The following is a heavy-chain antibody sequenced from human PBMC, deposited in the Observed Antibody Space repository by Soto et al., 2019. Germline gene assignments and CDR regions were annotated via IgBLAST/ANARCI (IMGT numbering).Heavy chain of an antibody. CDR1: GFTFSSYG. CDR3: AKDVYYDSSGSFFDY. J-gene: IGHJ4*02. D-gene: IGHD3-22*01. V-gene: IGHV3-30*18. CDR2: ISYDGSNK. Sequence: QVQLVESGGGVVQPGRSLRLSCAASGFTFSSYGMHWVRQAPGKGLEWVAVISYDGSNKYYADSVKGRFTISRDNSKNTLYLQMNSLRAEDTAVYYCAKDVYYDSSGSFFDYWGQGTLVTVSS.